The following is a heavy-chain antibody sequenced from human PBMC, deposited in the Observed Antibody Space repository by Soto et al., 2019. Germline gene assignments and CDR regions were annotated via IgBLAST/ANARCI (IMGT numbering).Heavy chain of an antibody. Sequence: VGSLRLSCGASGFSITSFAMSWVRQAPGKGLEWASAISASGGSTYADSVKGRFTISRDNSKNTLHLQMNSLRVEDTAVYYCAKVLSSGSYSGALEYWGQGALVTVSS. CDR2: ISASGGST. CDR1: GFSITSFA. J-gene: IGHJ4*02. CDR3: AKVLSSGSYSGALEY. D-gene: IGHD1-26*01. V-gene: IGHV3-23*01.